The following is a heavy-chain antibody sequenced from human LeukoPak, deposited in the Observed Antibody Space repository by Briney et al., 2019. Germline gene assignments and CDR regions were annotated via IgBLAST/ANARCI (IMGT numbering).Heavy chain of an antibody. CDR2: ISSSSSTV. Sequence: GGSLRLSCAASGFTFSTYSMSWVRQAPGKGLEWVSYISSSSSTVYYADSVKGRFTISRDNAKNSLYLQMNSLRAEDTAVYYCARDLYDSSGYYQKSYWGQGTLVTVSS. D-gene: IGHD3-22*01. CDR3: ARDLYDSSGYYQKSY. V-gene: IGHV3-48*01. CDR1: GFTFSTYS. J-gene: IGHJ4*02.